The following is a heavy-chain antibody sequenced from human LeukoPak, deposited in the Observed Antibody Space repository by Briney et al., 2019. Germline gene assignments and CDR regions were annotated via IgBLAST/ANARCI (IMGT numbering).Heavy chain of an antibody. J-gene: IGHJ3*02. CDR1: GGSISSGSYY. CDR3: ASSIVGATRHGAFDI. V-gene: IGHV4-61*02. CDR2: IYTSGST. Sequence: SQTLSLTCTVSGGSISSGSYYWSWIRQPAGKGLEWIGRIYTSGSTNYNPSLKSRVTISVDTSKNQFSLKLSSVTAADTAVYYCASSIVGATRHGAFDIWGQGTMVTVSS. D-gene: IGHD1-26*01.